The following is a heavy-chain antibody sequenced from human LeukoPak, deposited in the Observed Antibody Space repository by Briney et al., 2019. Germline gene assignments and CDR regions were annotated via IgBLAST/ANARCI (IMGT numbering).Heavy chain of an antibody. V-gene: IGHV4-59*08. D-gene: IGHD3/OR15-3a*01. CDR1: GGSISSYY. Sequence: SETLSLTCTVSGGSISSYYWSWIRQPPGKGLEWIGYTHNSGSTNYNPSLKSRVTMSLDTSKNQFSLKMRSVTAADTAVYYCARRRDLFDYWGQGTLVTVSS. J-gene: IGHJ4*02. CDR2: THNSGST. CDR3: ARRRDLFDY.